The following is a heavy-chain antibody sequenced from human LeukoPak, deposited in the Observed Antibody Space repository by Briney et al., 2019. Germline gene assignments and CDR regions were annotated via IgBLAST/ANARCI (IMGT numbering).Heavy chain of an antibody. CDR2: ISYDGSNK. V-gene: IGHV3-30*04. CDR3: ARAGVDFGVAINDFDC. CDR1: GFTFSSYA. D-gene: IGHD3-3*01. Sequence: PGGSLRLSCAASGFTFSSYAMHWVRQAPGKGLEWVAVISYDGSNKYYADSVKGRFTISRDNSKNTLYLQMNSLRAEDTAVYYCARAGVDFGVAINDFDCWGQGTLVTVSS. J-gene: IGHJ4*02.